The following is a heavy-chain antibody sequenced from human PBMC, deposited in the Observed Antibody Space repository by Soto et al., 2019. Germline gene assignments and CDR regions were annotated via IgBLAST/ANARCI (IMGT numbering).Heavy chain of an antibody. CDR1: GGSFSGYY. Sequence: SETLSLTCAVYGGSFSGYYWSWIRQPPGKGLEWIGEINHSGSTNYNPSLKSRVTISVDTSKNQFSLKLSSVTAADTAVYYCARGRIVVAQNYYYYMDVWGKGTTVTVSS. V-gene: IGHV4-34*01. CDR3: ARGRIVVAQNYYYYMDV. CDR2: INHSGST. J-gene: IGHJ6*03. D-gene: IGHD2-2*01.